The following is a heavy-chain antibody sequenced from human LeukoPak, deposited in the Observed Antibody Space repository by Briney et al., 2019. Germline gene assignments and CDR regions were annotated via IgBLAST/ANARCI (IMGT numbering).Heavy chain of an antibody. CDR2: SSTYNGNT. CDR1: GSTFPSYG. D-gene: IGHD3-22*01. J-gene: IGHJ3*02. V-gene: IGHV1-18*01. CDR3: ARDGRNYFDPGRKAFDI. Sequence: ASVTVSLKASGSTFPSYGISWVRQAPGQGLEWMGWSSTYNGNTNYAQKFQARVSMTTDTSTSTACMELRSLRSDDTAVYYCARDGRNYFDPGRKAFDIWGKGIMVTVSS.